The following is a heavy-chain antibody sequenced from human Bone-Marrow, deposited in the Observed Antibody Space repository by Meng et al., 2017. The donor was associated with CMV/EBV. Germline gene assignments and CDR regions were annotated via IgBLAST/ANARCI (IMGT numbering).Heavy chain of an antibody. Sequence: VSGESISSGDYYWSWIRQPPGEGLEWIGYIYYSGSTYYNPSLKSRLTLSVDTSKNQFSLKLSSVTAADTAVYYCARDQSGYSYVDSWGQGTLVTVSS. V-gene: IGHV4-30-4*08. J-gene: IGHJ4*02. D-gene: IGHD5-18*01. CDR2: IYYSGST. CDR3: ARDQSGYSYVDS. CDR1: GESISSGDYY.